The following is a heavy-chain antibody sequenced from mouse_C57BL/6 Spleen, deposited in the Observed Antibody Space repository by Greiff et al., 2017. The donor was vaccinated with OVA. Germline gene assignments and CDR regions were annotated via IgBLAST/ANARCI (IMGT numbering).Heavy chain of an antibody. V-gene: IGHV1-15*01. CDR1: GYTFTDYE. Sequence: QVQLQQSGAELVRPGASVTLSCKASGYTFTDYEMHWVKQTPVHGLEWIGAIDPETGGTAYNQKFKGKAILTADKSSSTAYMELRSLTSEDSAFYYCTREGVYYEAWFAYWGQGTLVTVSA. D-gene: IGHD2-4*01. CDR3: TREGVYYEAWFAY. CDR2: IDPETGGT. J-gene: IGHJ3*01.